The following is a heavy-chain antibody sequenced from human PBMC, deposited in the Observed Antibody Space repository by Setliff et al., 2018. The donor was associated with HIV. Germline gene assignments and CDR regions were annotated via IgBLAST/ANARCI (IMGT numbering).Heavy chain of an antibody. V-gene: IGHV1-69*10. CDR3: AKGYYHDSRGYPTGPAFDI. D-gene: IGHD3-22*01. Sequence: SVKVSCKASGGAFSGYAPSWVRQAPGRGLEWMGGLIPILGIAQYAQKFHGRVTISADTSTTTAYLEVSSLRSEDTAVYYCAKGYYHDSRGYPTGPAFDIWGQGTMVTVSS. J-gene: IGHJ3*02. CDR2: LIPILGIA. CDR1: GGAFSGYA.